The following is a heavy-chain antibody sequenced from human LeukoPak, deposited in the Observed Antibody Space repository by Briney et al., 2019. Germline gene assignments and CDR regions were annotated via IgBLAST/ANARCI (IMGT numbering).Heavy chain of an antibody. CDR2: IIPIFGTV. J-gene: IGHJ4*02. CDR1: GGTFSSYA. CDR3: ARYYDSSGYYSDY. D-gene: IGHD3-22*01. Sequence: GASVKVSCKASGGTFSSYAISWVRQAPGQGLEWMGGIIPIFGTVNYAQKFQGRVTITADESTSTAYMELSSLRSEDTAVYYRARYYDSSGYYSDYWGQGTLVTVSS. V-gene: IGHV1-69*13.